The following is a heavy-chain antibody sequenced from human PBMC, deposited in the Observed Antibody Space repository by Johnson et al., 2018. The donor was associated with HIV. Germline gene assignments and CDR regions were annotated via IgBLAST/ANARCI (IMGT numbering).Heavy chain of an antibody. CDR1: GFTVSSNY. D-gene: IGHD6-6*01. Sequence: VQLVESGGGLIKPGGSLRLSCAASGFTVSSNYMSWVRQAPGKGLEWVSVIYSGGSTYYADSVKGRFTISRDNSKNTLYLQMNSLRAEDTAVYYCARGHSSSSDAFDIWGQGTMVTVSS. V-gene: IGHV3-53*01. CDR2: IYSGGST. CDR3: ARGHSSSSDAFDI. J-gene: IGHJ3*02.